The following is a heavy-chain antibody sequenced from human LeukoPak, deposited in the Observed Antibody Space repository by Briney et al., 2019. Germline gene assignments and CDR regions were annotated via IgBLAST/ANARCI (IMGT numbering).Heavy chain of an antibody. D-gene: IGHD3-10*01. CDR2: IWNDGSNK. CDR1: GFTFSTYG. J-gene: IGHJ4*02. CDR3: ARASGPFDY. V-gene: IGHV3-33*01. Sequence: PGGSLRLSCAASGFTFSTYGMHWVRQAPGKGLEWVAVIWNDGSNKHYADSVKGRFTISRDNSKNTLYLQMNSLRAEDTAVYSCARASGPFDYWGQGTLVTVSS.